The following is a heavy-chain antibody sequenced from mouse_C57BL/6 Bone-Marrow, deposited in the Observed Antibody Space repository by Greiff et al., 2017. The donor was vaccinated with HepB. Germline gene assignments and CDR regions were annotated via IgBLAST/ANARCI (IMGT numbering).Heavy chain of an antibody. CDR1: GYTFTSYG. CDR2: IYIGNGYT. D-gene: IGHD2-2*01. J-gene: IGHJ4*01. CDR3: ARRGDYGYDGGAMDY. V-gene: IGHV1-58*01. Sequence: EVQLQQSGAELARPGASVKLSCKASGYTFTSYGISWVKQRTGQGLEWIGYIYIGNGYTEYNEKFKGKATLTSDTSSSTAYMPLSSLTSEDSAIYFCARRGDYGYDGGAMDYWGQGTSVTVSS.